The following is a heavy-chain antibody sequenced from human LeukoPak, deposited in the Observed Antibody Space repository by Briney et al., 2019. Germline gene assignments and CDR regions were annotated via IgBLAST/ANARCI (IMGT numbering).Heavy chain of an antibody. CDR2: IYTGGST. CDR3: ARDSSSWYERRPSSSWLFDY. CDR1: GFTVSTYY. J-gene: IGHJ4*02. Sequence: QTGGSLRLSCAASGFTVSTYYMSWVRQAPEKGLEWVSVIYTGGSTYYADSVKGRFTVSRDNSKNTLFLQMNSLRAEDTAVYYCARDSSSWYERRPSSSWLFDYWGQGTLVTVSS. D-gene: IGHD6-13*01. V-gene: IGHV3-53*01.